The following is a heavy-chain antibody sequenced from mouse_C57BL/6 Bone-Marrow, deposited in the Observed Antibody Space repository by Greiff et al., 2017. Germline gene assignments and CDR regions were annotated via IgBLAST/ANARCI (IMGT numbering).Heavy chain of an antibody. D-gene: IGHD2-1*01. V-gene: IGHV5-9-1*02. CDR3: TTVYYGNPWYFDV. CDR1: GFTFSSYS. CDR2: ISSGGDYI. Sequence: EVQLVESGEGLVKPGGSLKLSCAASGFTFSSYSMSWVRQTPEQRLEWVAYISSGGDYIYYADTVQGRFTISRDNARNTLYLQMSRLKSEDTAMYYCTTVYYGNPWYFDVWGTGTTVTVSS. J-gene: IGHJ1*03.